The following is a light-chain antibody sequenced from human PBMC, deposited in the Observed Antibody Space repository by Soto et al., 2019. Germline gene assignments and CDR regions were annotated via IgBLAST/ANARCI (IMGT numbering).Light chain of an antibody. J-gene: IGKJ1*01. V-gene: IGKV3-20*01. Sequence: EFVLTQSPGTLSLSPWERATLSCRASQTVRNNYLAWYQQKPGQAPRLLIYDASSRATGIPDRFSGSGSGSDFTLTISNLQPEDFATYYCLQDNIYPWTFGQGTKVDIK. CDR1: QTVRNNY. CDR3: LQDNIYPWT. CDR2: DAS.